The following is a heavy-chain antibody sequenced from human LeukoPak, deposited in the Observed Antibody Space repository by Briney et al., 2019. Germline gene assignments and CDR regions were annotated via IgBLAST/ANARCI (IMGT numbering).Heavy chain of an antibody. D-gene: IGHD6-6*01. V-gene: IGHV4-59*01. CDR2: IYYSGST. CDR1: GGSISSYY. J-gene: IGHJ5*02. CDR3: ARVRTSIEARGWFDP. Sequence: SETLSLTCTVSGGSISSYYWSWIRQPPGKGLEWIGYIYYSGSTNYNPSLKSRVTISVDTSKNQFSLKLSSVTAADTAVYYCARVRTSIEARGWFDPWGQGTLVTVSS.